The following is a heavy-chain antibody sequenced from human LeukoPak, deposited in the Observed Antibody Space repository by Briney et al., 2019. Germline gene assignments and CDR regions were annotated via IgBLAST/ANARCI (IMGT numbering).Heavy chain of an antibody. V-gene: IGHV4-30-2*01. Sequence: LRLSCAASGFTFSSYSMNWVRQAPGKGLEWIGYIYHSGSTYYNPSLKSRVTISVDRSKNQFSLKLSSVTAADTAVYYCARAGDKFGYYFDYWGQGTLVTVSS. CDR2: IYHSGST. CDR3: ARAGDKFGYYFDY. CDR1: GFTFSSYS. J-gene: IGHJ4*02. D-gene: IGHD3-16*01.